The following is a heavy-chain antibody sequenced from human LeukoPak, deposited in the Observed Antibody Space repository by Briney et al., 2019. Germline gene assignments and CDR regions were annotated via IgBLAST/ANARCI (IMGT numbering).Heavy chain of an antibody. CDR2: INHSGST. CDR1: GGSFSGYY. Sequence: SETLSLTCAVYGGSFSGYYWSWIRQPPGKGLEWIGEINHSGSTNYNPSLKSRVTISVDTSKNQFSLKLSSVTAADTAVYYCAGSSTVTTSAGYYYYMDVWGKGTTVTVSS. D-gene: IGHD4-17*01. CDR3: AGSSTVTTSAGYYYYMDV. J-gene: IGHJ6*03. V-gene: IGHV4-34*01.